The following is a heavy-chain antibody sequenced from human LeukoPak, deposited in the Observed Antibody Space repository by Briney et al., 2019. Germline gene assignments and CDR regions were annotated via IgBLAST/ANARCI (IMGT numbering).Heavy chain of an antibody. CDR3: ARDVRGGSDSPDF. V-gene: IGHV3-23*01. D-gene: IGHD1-26*01. Sequence: GGSLRLSCVASGFRFRYYAMSWVRQAPGKGLEYVSSISGNGDRTFYADSVKGRFTISRDNSKNTLFLQMSSLRAEDTAVYFCARDVRGGSDSPDFWGQGILVTVSS. CDR1: GFRFRYYA. J-gene: IGHJ4*02. CDR2: ISGNGDRT.